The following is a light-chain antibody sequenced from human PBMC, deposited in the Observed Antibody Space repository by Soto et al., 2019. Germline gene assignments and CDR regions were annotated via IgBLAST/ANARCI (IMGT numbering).Light chain of an antibody. J-gene: IGLJ2*01. Sequence: QSVLTQPPSVSAAPGQTVTISCSGSNSNIGTKNVCWYQQLPGTAPKLLIYDYIKRPSGIPDRFSASKSGTSATLAITGLQTGDEADYYCGTWDSSLSGGVFGGGTKLTVL. CDR1: NSNIGTKN. CDR3: GTWDSSLSGGV. CDR2: DYI. V-gene: IGLV1-51*01.